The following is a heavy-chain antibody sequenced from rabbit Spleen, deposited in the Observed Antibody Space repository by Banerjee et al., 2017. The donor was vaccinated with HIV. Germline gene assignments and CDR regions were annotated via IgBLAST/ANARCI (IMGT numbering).Heavy chain of an antibody. D-gene: IGHD7-1*01. CDR3: ARFYAGYGDFGFAAM. CDR2: VAAGVSLTS. CDR1: GFSFTYIDY. V-gene: IGHV1S40*01. Sequence: QSLEESGGDLVKPGASRTLTCTASGFSFTYIDYLCWVRQPPGKGPEWIACVAAGVSLTSYYATWAKGRFTISKTSSTTVTLQMTRLTAADTATYFCARFYAGYGDFGFAAMWGPGTLVTVS. J-gene: IGHJ4*01.